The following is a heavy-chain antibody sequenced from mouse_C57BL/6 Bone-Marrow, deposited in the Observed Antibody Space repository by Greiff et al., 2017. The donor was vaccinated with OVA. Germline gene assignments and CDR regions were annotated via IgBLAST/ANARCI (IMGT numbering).Heavy chain of an antibody. CDR3: ARPYGSTLWYFDV. D-gene: IGHD1-1*01. J-gene: IGHJ1*03. Sequence: QVHVKQSGAELVKPGASVKISCKASGYAFSSYWMNWVKQRPGKGLEWIGQIYPGDGDTNYNGKFKGKATLTADKSSSTAYMQLSSLTSEDSAVYFCARPYGSTLWYFDVWGTGTTVTVSS. CDR1: GYAFSSYW. V-gene: IGHV1-80*01. CDR2: IYPGDGDT.